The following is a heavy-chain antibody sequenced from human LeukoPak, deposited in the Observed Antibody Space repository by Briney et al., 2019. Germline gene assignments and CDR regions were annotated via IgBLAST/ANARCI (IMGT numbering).Heavy chain of an antibody. Sequence: GASVKVSCKASGYTFTSYDINWVRQATGQGLGWMGWMNPNSGNTGYAQKSQGRVTMTRNDSISTAYIELSSLRCEDTAMYYCARGRSSSWHNYYYSYGMDVWGQGTTVTVSS. CDR3: ARGRSSSWHNYYYSYGMDV. J-gene: IGHJ6*02. CDR2: MNPNSGNT. V-gene: IGHV1-8*01. CDR1: GYTFTSYD. D-gene: IGHD6-13*01.